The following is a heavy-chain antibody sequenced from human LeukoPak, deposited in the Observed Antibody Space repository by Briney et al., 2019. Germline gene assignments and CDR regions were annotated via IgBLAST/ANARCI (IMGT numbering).Heavy chain of an antibody. Sequence: SETLSLTCTVSGDPISDYCWTWIRQPAGKGLEWIGRIYGNGSTNYNPSLKSRVTISVDTSKNQFSLKLSSVTAADTAVYYCARASGGIDYWGQGTLVTVSS. J-gene: IGHJ4*02. CDR2: IYGNGST. V-gene: IGHV4-4*07. D-gene: IGHD3-10*01. CDR1: GDPISDYC. CDR3: ARASGGIDY.